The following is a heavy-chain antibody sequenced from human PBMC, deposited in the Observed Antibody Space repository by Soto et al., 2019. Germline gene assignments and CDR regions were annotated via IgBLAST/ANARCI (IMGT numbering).Heavy chain of an antibody. CDR1: GGSISRYF. CDR3: AHFSDLEWFDP. J-gene: IGHJ5*02. D-gene: IGHD2-21*01. V-gene: IGHV4-59*01. Sequence: SETLSLTCTVSGGSISRYFWSWIRQSPGKGLEWIGYIFYTGSNTYNPSLKSRVTISIDTSKNQFPLKLSSLPDADKAVYYCAHFSDLEWFDPWGQGTLVTVSS. CDR2: IFYTGSN.